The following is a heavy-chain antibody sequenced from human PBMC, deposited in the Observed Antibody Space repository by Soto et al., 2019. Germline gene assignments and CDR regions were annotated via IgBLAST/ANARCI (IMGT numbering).Heavy chain of an antibody. V-gene: IGHV4-30-4*01. Sequence: PSETLSLTCTVSGGSISGGDYYWSWIRQPPGKGLEWIGYIYYSGSTYYNPSLKSRVTISVDTSKNQFSLKLSSVTAADTAVYYCARDQEWDYDSSGYYNYFDYWGQGTLVTVSS. CDR3: ARDQEWDYDSSGYYNYFDY. J-gene: IGHJ4*02. CDR2: IYYSGST. D-gene: IGHD3-22*01. CDR1: GGSISGGDYY.